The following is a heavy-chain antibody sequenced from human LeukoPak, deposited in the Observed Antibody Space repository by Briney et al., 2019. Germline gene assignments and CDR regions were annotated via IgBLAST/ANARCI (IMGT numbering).Heavy chain of an antibody. Sequence: PGGSLRLSCAASGFTFSSNYMSWVRQAPGKGLEWVSVIYSGGNTYYADSVKGRFTISRDNSKNTLYLQMNSLRAEDTAVYYCAADNPADYYDSSGYYYEVDYWGQGTLVTVSS. V-gene: IGHV3-53*01. CDR2: IYSGGNT. J-gene: IGHJ4*02. CDR3: AADNPADYYDSSGYYYEVDY. CDR1: GFTFSSNY. D-gene: IGHD3-22*01.